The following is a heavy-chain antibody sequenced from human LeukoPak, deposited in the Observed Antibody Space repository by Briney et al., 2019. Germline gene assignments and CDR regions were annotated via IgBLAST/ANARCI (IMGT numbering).Heavy chain of an antibody. V-gene: IGHV1-2*02. J-gene: IGHJ5*02. D-gene: IGHD2-15*01. CDR3: ARSGFVVVVAAIKENSWFDP. Sequence: ASVKVSCKASGYTFTGYYMHWVRRAPGQGLEWMGWINPNSGGTNYAQKFQGRVTMTRDTSISTAYMELSRLRSDDTAVYYCARSGFVVVVAAIKENSWFDPWGQGTLVTVSS. CDR1: GYTFTGYY. CDR2: INPNSGGT.